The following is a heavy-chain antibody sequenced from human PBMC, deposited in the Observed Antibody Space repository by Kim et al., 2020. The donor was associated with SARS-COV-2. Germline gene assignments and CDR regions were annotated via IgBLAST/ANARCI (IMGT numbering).Heavy chain of an antibody. V-gene: IGHV3-23*01. Sequence: GRFTISRDNSKNTLQLQMNSLRDEDTALYYCAKVVVMDGYNYYYYYGMDVWGQGTAVTVSS. J-gene: IGHJ6*02. D-gene: IGHD3-22*01. CDR3: AKVVVMDGYNYYYYYGMDV.